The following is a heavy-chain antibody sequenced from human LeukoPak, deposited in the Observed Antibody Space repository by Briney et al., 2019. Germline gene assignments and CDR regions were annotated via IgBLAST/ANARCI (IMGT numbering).Heavy chain of an antibody. CDR2: INHSGST. CDR1: GGSFSGYY. CDR3: ARVSPSPDDTIFGVVIYDAFDI. V-gene: IGHV4-34*01. Sequence: SETLSLTCAVYGGSFSGYYWSWIRQPPGKGLEWIGEINHSGSTNYNPSLKSRVTISVDTSKNQFSLKLSSVTAADTAVYYCARVSPSPDDTIFGVVIYDAFDIWGQGTMVTVSS. J-gene: IGHJ3*02. D-gene: IGHD3-3*01.